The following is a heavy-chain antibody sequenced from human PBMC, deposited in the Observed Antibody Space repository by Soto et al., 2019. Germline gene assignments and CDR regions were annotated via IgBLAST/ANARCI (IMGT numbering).Heavy chain of an antibody. Sequence: SETLSLTCTVSGGSISSSNWCSWVRQPPGKGLEWIGEIYHSGSTNYNPSLKSRVTISVDKSKNQFSLKLSSVTAADTAVYYCARGAYYYGSGSPLYYYYGMDVWGQGTTVTVSS. V-gene: IGHV4-4*02. D-gene: IGHD3-10*01. CDR3: ARGAYYYGSGSPLYYYYGMDV. J-gene: IGHJ6*02. CDR2: IYHSGST. CDR1: GGSISSSNW.